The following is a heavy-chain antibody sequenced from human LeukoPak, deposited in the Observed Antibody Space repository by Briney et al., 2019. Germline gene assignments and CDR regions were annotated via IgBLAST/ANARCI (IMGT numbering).Heavy chain of an antibody. CDR2: ISYDGSNK. Sequence: PGGSLRLSCAASGFTFSSYAMHWVRQAPGKGLEWVAVISYDGSNKYYADSVKGRFTISRDNSKNTLYLRMNSLRAEDTAVYYCARGEGMQTTPLDYWGQGTLVTVSS. D-gene: IGHD4-17*01. V-gene: IGHV3-30-3*01. CDR1: GFTFSSYA. CDR3: ARGEGMQTTPLDY. J-gene: IGHJ4*02.